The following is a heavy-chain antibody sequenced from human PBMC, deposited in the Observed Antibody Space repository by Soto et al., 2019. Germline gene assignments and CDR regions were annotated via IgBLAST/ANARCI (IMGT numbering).Heavy chain of an antibody. V-gene: IGHV1-46*01. Sequence: QVQLVQSGAEVKKPGASVKVSCKASGYTFTSYYMHWVRQAPGQGLEWMGIINPSGGSTSYAQKFQGRVNMTRDTSTSTVYMELSSLRSEDTAVYYCARGREVAARFGFGYYYGMDVWGQGTTVTVSS. CDR2: INPSGGST. CDR3: ARGREVAARFGFGYYYGMDV. J-gene: IGHJ6*02. D-gene: IGHD6-6*01. CDR1: GYTFTSYY.